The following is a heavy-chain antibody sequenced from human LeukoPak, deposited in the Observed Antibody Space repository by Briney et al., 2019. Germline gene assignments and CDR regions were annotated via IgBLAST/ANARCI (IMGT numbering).Heavy chain of an antibody. CDR3: ARDMTGSGWYDAFDI. Sequence: PGGSLRLSCAASGFTFSSYSMNWVRQAPGKGLEWVSSISSSSSYMYYADSVKGRFTISRDNAKNSLYLQMSSLRAEDTAVYYCARDMTGSGWYDAFDIWGQGTMVAVSS. V-gene: IGHV3-21*01. CDR2: ISSSSSYM. J-gene: IGHJ3*02. D-gene: IGHD6-19*01. CDR1: GFTFSSYS.